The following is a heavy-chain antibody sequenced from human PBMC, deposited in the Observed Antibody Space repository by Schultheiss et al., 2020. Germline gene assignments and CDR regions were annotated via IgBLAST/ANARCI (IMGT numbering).Heavy chain of an antibody. D-gene: IGHD2-2*01. J-gene: IGHJ6*03. CDR2: IYTSGST. CDR1: GDSFTNYY. CDR3: ARAPAAMFYYYYMDV. Sequence: SETLSLTCTVSGDSFTNYYWSWVRQPAGKGLEWIGRIYTSGSTNYNPSLKSRVTMSVDTSKNQFSLKLSSVTAADTAVYYCARAPAAMFYYYYMDVWGKGTTVTVSS. V-gene: IGHV4-4*07.